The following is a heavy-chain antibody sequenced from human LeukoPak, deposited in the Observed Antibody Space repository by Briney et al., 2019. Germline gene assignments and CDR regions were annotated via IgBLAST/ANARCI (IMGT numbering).Heavy chain of an antibody. CDR1: GFTFNDYY. Sequence: PGGSLRLSCAASGFTFNDYYMSWIRQAPGKVLEWLSYINIGGTNTHYADYVKGRFTISRDNAKKYLYLEMNHLRAEDTAVYYCATDGAGFDTWGQGVLVTVSS. J-gene: IGHJ5*02. CDR2: INIGGTNT. CDR3: ATDGAGFDT. V-gene: IGHV3-11*01.